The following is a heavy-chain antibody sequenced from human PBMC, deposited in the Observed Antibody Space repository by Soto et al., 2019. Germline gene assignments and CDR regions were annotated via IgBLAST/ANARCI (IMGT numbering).Heavy chain of an antibody. J-gene: IGHJ5*02. CDR3: AKDGGADGYFGNWLDP. D-gene: IGHD5-12*01. Sequence: QVQLVQSGAEVKKPGSSVKVSCKASGGTFSNYAITWVRQAPGQGLECVGRIIPIFGTTNVAQKFQGRVTRTADESTTTAYMELRGLRSDDTAVYYCAKDGGADGYFGNWLDPWGQGTLVTVSS. CDR1: GGTFSNYA. V-gene: IGHV1-69*15. CDR2: IIPIFGTT.